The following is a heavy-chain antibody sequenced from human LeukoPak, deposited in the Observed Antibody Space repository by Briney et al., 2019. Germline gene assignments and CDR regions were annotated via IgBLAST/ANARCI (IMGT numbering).Heavy chain of an antibody. J-gene: IGHJ4*02. CDR3: ARGSLVGAIDY. CDR2: INHSGST. CDR1: GGSFSGYC. D-gene: IGHD1-26*01. Sequence: SETLSLTCAVYGGSFSGYCWSWIRQPPGKGLEWIGEINHSGSTNYNPSLKSRVTISIDTSKNQFSLKLSSVTAADTTVYYCARGSLVGAIDYWGQGTLVTVSS. V-gene: IGHV4-34*01.